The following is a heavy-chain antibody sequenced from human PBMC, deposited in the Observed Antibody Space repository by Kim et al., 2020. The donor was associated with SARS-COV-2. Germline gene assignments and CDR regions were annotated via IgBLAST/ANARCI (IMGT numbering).Heavy chain of an antibody. J-gene: IGHJ4*02. V-gene: IGHV4-30-2*05. Sequence: YGNPSLKKRVTISVNTSKNQFSLKLSSVTAAGTSVYYCARAPFYGDHRTYWGQGTLVTVSS. CDR3: ARAPFYGDHRTY. D-gene: IGHD4-17*01.